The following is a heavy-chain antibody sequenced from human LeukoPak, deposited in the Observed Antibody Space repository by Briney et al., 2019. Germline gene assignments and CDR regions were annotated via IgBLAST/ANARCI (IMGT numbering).Heavy chain of an antibody. CDR1: GGSFSGYY. CDR3: ARGRSYSNYRIGGFDP. J-gene: IGHJ5*02. Sequence: PSVTLSLTCAVYGGSFSGYYWSWIRQPPGKGLEWIGEINHSGSTNYNPSLKSRVTISVDTSKNQFSLKLSSVTAADTAVYYCARGRSYSNYRIGGFDPWGQGTLVTVSS. V-gene: IGHV4-34*01. CDR2: INHSGST. D-gene: IGHD4-11*01.